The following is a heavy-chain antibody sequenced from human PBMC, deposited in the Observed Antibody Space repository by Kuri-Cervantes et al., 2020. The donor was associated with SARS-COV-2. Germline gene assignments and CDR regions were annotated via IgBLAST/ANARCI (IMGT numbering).Heavy chain of an antibody. J-gene: IGHJ6*02. CDR1: GGSISSSNW. Sequence: GSLRLSCAVSGGSISSSNWWSWVRQPPGKGLEWIGEIYHSGSTNYNPSLKSRVTISVDTSKNQFPLKLSSVTAADTAVYYCARVAYYYYYYGMDVWGQGTTVTVSS. V-gene: IGHV4-4*02. CDR3: ARVAYYYYYYGMDV. CDR2: IYHSGST.